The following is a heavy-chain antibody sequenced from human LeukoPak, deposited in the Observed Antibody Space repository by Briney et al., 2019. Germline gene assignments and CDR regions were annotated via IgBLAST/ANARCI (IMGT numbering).Heavy chain of an antibody. J-gene: IGHJ5*02. D-gene: IGHD3-10*01. Sequence: SETLSLTCTVSGGSISSGSYYWSWIRQPAGKGLEWIGRIYTSGSTNYNPSLKSRVTISIDTSKNQFSLKLSSVTAADTAVYYCAREGLNMVRGVIPKEAWGWFDPWGQGTLVTVSS. V-gene: IGHV4-61*02. CDR2: IYTSGST. CDR3: AREGLNMVRGVIPKEAWGWFDP. CDR1: GGSISSGSYY.